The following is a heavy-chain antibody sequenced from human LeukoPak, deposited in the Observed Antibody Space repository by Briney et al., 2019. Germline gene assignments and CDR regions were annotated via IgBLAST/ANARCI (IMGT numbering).Heavy chain of an antibody. Sequence: ASVKVSCKASGYTFGTHWMHWVRQAPGQGLEWMGIINPSGGSTSYAQKFQGRVTMTRDMSTSTVYMELSSLRSEDTAVYYCARGSYLAFALDYWGQGTLVTVSS. J-gene: IGHJ4*02. V-gene: IGHV1-46*01. CDR1: GYTFGTHW. CDR3: ARGSYLAFALDY. CDR2: INPSGGST. D-gene: IGHD3-16*02.